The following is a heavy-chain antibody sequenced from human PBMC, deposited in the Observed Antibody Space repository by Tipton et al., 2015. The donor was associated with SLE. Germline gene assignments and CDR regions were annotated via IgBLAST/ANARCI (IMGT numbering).Heavy chain of an antibody. CDR1: GFALSTYG. J-gene: IGHJ3*01. CDR2: IRYDGSNK. CDR3: ARDRLGYSYAVDGVDV. V-gene: IGHV3-30*02. Sequence: SGFALSTYGMHWVRYAPGKGLEWVAFIRYDGSNKEYADSVKGRFNISRDNSKKTLHLQMDSLGVDDTAVYYCARDRLGYSYAVDGVDVWGHGTMVTVSS. D-gene: IGHD5-18*01.